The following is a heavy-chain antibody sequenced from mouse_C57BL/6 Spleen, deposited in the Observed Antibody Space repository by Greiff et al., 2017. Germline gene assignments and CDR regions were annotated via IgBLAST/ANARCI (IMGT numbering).Heavy chain of an antibody. V-gene: IGHV1-55*01. Sequence: GAELVKPGASVKMSCKASGYTFTSYWITWVKQRPGQGLEWIGDIYPGSGSTNYNEKFKSKATLNVDTSSSTAYMQLSSLTSEDSAVYYCARDYGSSYWYFDVWGTGTTVTVSS. J-gene: IGHJ1*03. CDR3: ARDYGSSYWYFDV. D-gene: IGHD1-1*01. CDR1: GYTFTSYW. CDR2: IYPGSGST.